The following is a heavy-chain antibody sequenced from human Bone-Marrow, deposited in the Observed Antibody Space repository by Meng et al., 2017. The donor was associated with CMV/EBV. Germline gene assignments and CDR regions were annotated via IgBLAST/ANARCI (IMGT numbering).Heavy chain of an antibody. Sequence: GGSLGLSCAVSGFTFSQYGMHWVRQAPGKVLEWVAFIRYDGSDKHYADSVKGRFTISRDNSKNTLYLQMNSLRPEDTAVYYCAKDSSRYCSAGSCYPGWCDPWGQGTLVTVSS. V-gene: IGHV3-30*02. CDR1: GFTFSQYG. D-gene: IGHD2-15*01. CDR3: AKDSSRYCSAGSCYPGWCDP. CDR2: IRYDGSDK. J-gene: IGHJ5*02.